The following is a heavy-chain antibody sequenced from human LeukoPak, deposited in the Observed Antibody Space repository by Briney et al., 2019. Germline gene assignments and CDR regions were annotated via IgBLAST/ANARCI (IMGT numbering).Heavy chain of an antibody. Sequence: SETLSLTCAVSGGSISSSNWWSWVRQPPGKGLEWIGEIYHSGSTNYNPSLKSRVTISVDKSKNQFSLKLSSVTAADTAVYYCARNKYFPTEEATRYYYYYYYMDVWGKGTTVTVSS. CDR1: GGSISSSNW. D-gene: IGHD3-9*01. V-gene: IGHV4-4*02. CDR3: ARNKYFPTEEATRYYYYYYYMDV. J-gene: IGHJ6*03. CDR2: IYHSGST.